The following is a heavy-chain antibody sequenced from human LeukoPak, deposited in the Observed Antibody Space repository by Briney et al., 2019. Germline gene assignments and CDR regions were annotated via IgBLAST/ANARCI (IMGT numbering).Heavy chain of an antibody. CDR2: ISSSGSTI. CDR3: AELGITMIGGV. J-gene: IGHJ6*04. V-gene: IGHV3-48*03. Sequence: GGSLRLSCAASGFTFSSYWMSWVRQAPGKGLEWVSYISSSGSTIYYADSVKGRFTISRDNAKNSLYLQMNSLRAEDAAVYYCAELGITMIGGVWGKGTTVTISS. D-gene: IGHD3-10*02. CDR1: GFTFSSYW.